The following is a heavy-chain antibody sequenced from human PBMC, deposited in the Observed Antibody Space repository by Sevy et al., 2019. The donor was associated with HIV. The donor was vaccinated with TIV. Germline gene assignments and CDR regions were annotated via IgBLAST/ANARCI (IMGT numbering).Heavy chain of an antibody. Sequence: GGSLRLSCAASGFTVSSNYMSWVRQAPGKGLEWVSVIYSGGSTYYADSVKGRFTISRDNSKNTLYLQMNSLRAEDTAVYYCARSMIEGGYGDLYYFDYWGQGTLVTVSS. V-gene: IGHV3-53*01. CDR3: ARSMIEGGYGDLYYFDY. CDR2: IYSGGST. CDR1: GFTVSSNY. D-gene: IGHD4-17*01. J-gene: IGHJ4*02.